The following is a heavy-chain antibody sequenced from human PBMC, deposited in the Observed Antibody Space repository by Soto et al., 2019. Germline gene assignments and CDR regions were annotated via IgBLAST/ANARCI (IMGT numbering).Heavy chain of an antibody. V-gene: IGHV3-30-3*01. CDR1: GFTFSSYA. Sequence: QVQLVESGGGVVQPGRSLRLSCAASGFTFSSYAMHWVRQAPGKGLEWVAVISYDGSNKYYADSVKGRFTISRDNSKNTLYLQMNSLRAEDAAVPYCARRLWGDGYNWGYFDLWGRGTLVTVSS. J-gene: IGHJ2*01. CDR2: ISYDGSNK. D-gene: IGHD5-12*01. CDR3: ARRLWGDGYNWGYFDL.